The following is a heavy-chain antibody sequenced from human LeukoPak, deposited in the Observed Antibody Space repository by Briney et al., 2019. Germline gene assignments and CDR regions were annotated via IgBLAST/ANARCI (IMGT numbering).Heavy chain of an antibody. J-gene: IGHJ4*02. CDR2: ISVGAEYI. D-gene: IGHD3-16*01. V-gene: IGHV3-23*01. CDR3: ASDLFYFGV. CDR1: GFTFSIYV. Sequence: PGGPVTLSCAASGFTFSIYVMIELRPAPGRGLEWVSTISVGAEYIFYADSVKGRFTISRDDSNNAPYLQMHSLRAEDTALYYCASDLFYFGVWGQGTLVTV.